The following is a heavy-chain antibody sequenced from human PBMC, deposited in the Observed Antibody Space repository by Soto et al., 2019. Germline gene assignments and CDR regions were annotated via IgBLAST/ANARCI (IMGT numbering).Heavy chain of an antibody. D-gene: IGHD3-3*01. Sequence: QITLNESGPTQVKPRQTLTLTCTFSGFSLTTSGVGVGWIRQSPGKAPEWLALIYWDDDKRYSPSLKSRLTIAKYTSKNPVVLAMADLDPADTATYYCAHRVLRTVFGVVTTTAIYFDFWGQGTPVAVSS. V-gene: IGHV2-5*02. CDR3: AHRVLRTVFGVVTTTAIYFDF. J-gene: IGHJ4*02. CDR2: IYWDDDK. CDR1: GFSLTTSGVG.